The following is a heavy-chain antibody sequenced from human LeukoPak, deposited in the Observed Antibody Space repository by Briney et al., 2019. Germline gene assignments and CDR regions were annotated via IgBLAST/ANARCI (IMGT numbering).Heavy chain of an antibody. CDR1: GYSISSGYY. J-gene: IGHJ4*02. CDR3: AREVAAAGREVDY. V-gene: IGHV4-38-2*02. D-gene: IGHD6-13*01. CDR2: IYHSGST. Sequence: SETLSLTCAVSGYSISSGYYWGWIRPPPGKGLEWIGSIYHSGSTYYNPSLKSRVTISVDTSKNQFSLKLSSVTVADTAVYYCAREVAAAGREVDYWGQGTLVTVSS.